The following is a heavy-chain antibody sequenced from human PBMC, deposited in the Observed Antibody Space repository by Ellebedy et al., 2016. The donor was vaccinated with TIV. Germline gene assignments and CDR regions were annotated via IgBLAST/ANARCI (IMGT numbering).Heavy chain of an antibody. J-gene: IGHJ6*02. V-gene: IGHV3-66*01. CDR2: IYAGGST. CDR1: GFTFSDYY. D-gene: IGHD3-16*01. Sequence: GESLKISCAASGFTFSDYYLSWVRQAPGKGLEWVSVIYAGGSTFYADSVKGRFTISRDNSKNTLYLQMNSLRAEDTAVYYCARDGGRGYGMDVWGQGTTVTVSS. CDR3: ARDGGRGYGMDV.